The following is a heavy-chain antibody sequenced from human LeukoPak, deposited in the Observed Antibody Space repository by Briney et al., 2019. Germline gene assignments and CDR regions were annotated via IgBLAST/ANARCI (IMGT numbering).Heavy chain of an antibody. V-gene: IGHV4-59*08. J-gene: IGHJ3*02. CDR1: GFTFSDAW. CDR2: IYYSGST. Sequence: GSLRLSCAASGFTFSDAWMTWVRQAPGKGLEWVGYIYYSGSTNYNPSLKSRVTISVDTSKNQFSLKLNSVTAADTAVYYCARRNDFGIWGQGTMVTVSS. CDR3: ARRNDFGI.